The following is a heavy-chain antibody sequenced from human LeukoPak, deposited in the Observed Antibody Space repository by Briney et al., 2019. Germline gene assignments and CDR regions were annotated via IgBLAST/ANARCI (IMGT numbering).Heavy chain of an antibody. J-gene: IGHJ4*02. Sequence: SETLSLTCIVSGASVSSYYWSWIRQPPGKGLEWIGYIYFSGSTNYNPSLKSRVTMSADTSNNQFSLKLSSVTAADTAVYYCARNHDYGGPNFDYWGQGMLVIVSS. CDR1: GASVSSYY. V-gene: IGHV4-59*08. CDR2: IYFSGST. CDR3: ARNHDYGGPNFDY. D-gene: IGHD4-23*01.